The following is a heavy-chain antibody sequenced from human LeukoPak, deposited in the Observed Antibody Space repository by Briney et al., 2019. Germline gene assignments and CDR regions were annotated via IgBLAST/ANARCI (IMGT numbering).Heavy chain of an antibody. CDR1: GFTSDDYA. Sequence: GRSLRLSCAASGFTSDDYAMHWVRQAPGKGLEWVSGISWNSGSIGYADSVKGRFTISRDNAKNSLYLQMNSLRAEDTALYYCAKDLRDGGNPGSAFDIWGQGTMVTVSS. V-gene: IGHV3-9*02. D-gene: IGHD2-15*01. J-gene: IGHJ3*02. CDR3: AKDLRDGGNPGSAFDI. CDR2: ISWNSGSI.